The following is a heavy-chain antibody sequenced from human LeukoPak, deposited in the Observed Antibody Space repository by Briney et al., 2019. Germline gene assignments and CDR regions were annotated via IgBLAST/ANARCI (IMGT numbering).Heavy chain of an antibody. D-gene: IGHD6-13*01. CDR1: GGSISSSSHY. J-gene: IGHJ4*02. CDR2: IYYSGST. CDR3: ARRRVAAAGTAYYFDY. Sequence: SETLSLTCTVSGGSISSSSHYWGWIRQPPGKGLEWIGYIYYSGSTNYNPSLKSRVTISVDTSKNQFSLKLSSVTAADTAVYYCARRRVAAAGTAYYFDYWGQGTLVTVSS. V-gene: IGHV4-61*05.